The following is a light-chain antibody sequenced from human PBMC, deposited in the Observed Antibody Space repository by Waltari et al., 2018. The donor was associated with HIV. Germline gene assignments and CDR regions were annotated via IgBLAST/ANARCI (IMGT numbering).Light chain of an antibody. J-gene: IGLJ2*01. Sequence: QSAVTQPASVCGSLGQLFTLSCTGASRGVGRSNYGSWYQHHPGKAPKLILYDVSNRPSGVSNRFSGSKSGTSASLTISGLQAGDEADYYCSAYTSSRTVVLGGGTRLTV. CDR3: SAYTSSRTVV. V-gene: IGLV2-14*03. CDR2: DVS. CDR1: SRGVGRSNY.